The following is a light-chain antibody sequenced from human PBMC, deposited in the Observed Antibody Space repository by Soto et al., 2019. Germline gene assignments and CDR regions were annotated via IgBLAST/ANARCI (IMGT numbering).Light chain of an antibody. Sequence: EIVLTQSPGTLSLSPGEIATLSCRASQSVSSSYLARYQQKPGQAPRLLIYGASSRATGIPDRFSGSGSGTNFTLTISRLEPEDFAVYYCHQYGSLYTFGQGTKLQIK. J-gene: IGKJ2*01. CDR1: QSVSSSY. V-gene: IGKV3-20*01. CDR3: HQYGSLYT. CDR2: GAS.